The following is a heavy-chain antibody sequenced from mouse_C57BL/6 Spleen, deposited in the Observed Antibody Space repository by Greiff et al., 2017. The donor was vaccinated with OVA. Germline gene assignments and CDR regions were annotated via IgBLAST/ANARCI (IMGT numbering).Heavy chain of an antibody. CDR3: TRNYGSSYVEVGYFDV. CDR1: GFTFSSYA. CDR2: ISSGGDYI. V-gene: IGHV5-9-1*02. Sequence: EVQVVESGEGLVKPGGSLKLSCAASGFTFSSYAMSWVRQTPEKRLEWVAYISSGGDYIYYADTVKGRFTISRDNARNTLYLQMSSLKSEDTAMYYCTRNYGSSYVEVGYFDVWGTGTTVTVSS. D-gene: IGHD1-1*01. J-gene: IGHJ1*03.